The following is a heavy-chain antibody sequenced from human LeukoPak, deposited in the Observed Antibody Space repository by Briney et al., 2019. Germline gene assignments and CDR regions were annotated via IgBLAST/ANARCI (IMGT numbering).Heavy chain of an antibody. CDR3: ARNSCCWYVDY. J-gene: IGHJ4*02. CDR1: GFTSTCQG. V-gene: IGHV3-23*01. Sequence: GGSLRLSYPADGFTSTCQGMTSVRQAPGKGLEWVSAISGSGGNTFYADSVKGRFTSTRDNPKNTRNLQMHSLRAESMAVYYGARNSCCWYVDYWGQGTLVTVSS. D-gene: IGHD6-19*01. CDR2: ISGSGGNT.